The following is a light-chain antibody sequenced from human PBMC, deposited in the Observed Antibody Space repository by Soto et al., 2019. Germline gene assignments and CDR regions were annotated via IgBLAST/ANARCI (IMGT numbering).Light chain of an antibody. J-gene: IGKJ1*01. Sequence: IVWTQSPGTLSLSPGERATLSCRASQSVSSSYLAWYQQKPGQAPRLLIYRTSNRATGIPDRFSGSGSGTDFTLTISRLEPEDFAVYWCQQYDSSPRTFGQGTKVDIK. CDR3: QQYDSSPRT. CDR1: QSVSSSY. V-gene: IGKV3-20*01. CDR2: RTS.